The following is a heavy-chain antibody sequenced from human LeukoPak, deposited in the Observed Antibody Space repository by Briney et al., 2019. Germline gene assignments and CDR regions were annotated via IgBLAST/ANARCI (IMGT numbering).Heavy chain of an antibody. D-gene: IGHD6-19*01. V-gene: IGHV3-53*01. CDR3: ASGYGSGWYGHAAPLDP. CDR1: GFTVSSNY. J-gene: IGHJ5*02. CDR2: IYSGGST. Sequence: PGGSLRLSCAASGFTVSSNYMSWVRQAPGKGLEWGSVIYSGGSTYYADSVKGRFTISRDNSKNTLYLQMNSLRAEDTAVYYCASGYGSGWYGHAAPLDPWGQGTLVTVSS.